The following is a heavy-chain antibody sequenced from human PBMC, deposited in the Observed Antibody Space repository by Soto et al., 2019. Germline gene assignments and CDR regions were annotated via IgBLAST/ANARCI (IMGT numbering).Heavy chain of an antibody. D-gene: IGHD3-3*01. CDR2: IMPMFGVT. J-gene: IGHJ6*02. Sequence: QVQLVQSGAEVKKPGSSVKVSCRAPGGTFNRHTISWLRQAPGQGLEWMGGIMPMFGVTNYARKFHGRLTITANESTKSAYMELRGVTFEETSVSSLAAEGVTRSMSLPCMGYHSYGLDVWGQGTTVIVSS. V-gene: IGHV1-69*12. CDR3: AAEGVTRSMSLPCMGYHSYGLDV. CDR1: GGTFNRHT.